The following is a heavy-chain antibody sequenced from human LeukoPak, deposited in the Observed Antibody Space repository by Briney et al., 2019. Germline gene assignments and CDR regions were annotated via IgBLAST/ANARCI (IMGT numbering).Heavy chain of an antibody. Sequence: PGGSLRLSCVASGFTFSSYEMNWVRQAPGKGLEWATYISSSGSTINYADSVKGRFTISRDNAKNSLNLQMDSLRAEDTAVYYCARAPPYYDSSGYYDYWGQGTLVTVSS. CDR2: ISSSGSTI. CDR3: ARAPPYYDSSGYYDY. V-gene: IGHV3-48*03. D-gene: IGHD3-22*01. J-gene: IGHJ4*02. CDR1: GFTFSSYE.